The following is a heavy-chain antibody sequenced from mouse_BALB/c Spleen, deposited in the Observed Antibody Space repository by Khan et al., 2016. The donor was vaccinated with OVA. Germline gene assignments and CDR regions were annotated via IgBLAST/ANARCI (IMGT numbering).Heavy chain of an antibody. Sequence: QVQLKESGPGLVAPSQCLSITCTASGFSLTSYGVHWVRQPPGKGLEWLGVIWAGGSTNYNSALMSRLSISKENSKSQDFLKMNSLQTDDTAVYDCADLEDFWGQGTTLTVSS. J-gene: IGHJ2*01. CDR3: ADLEDF. V-gene: IGHV2-9*02. CDR1: GFSLTSYG. CDR2: IWAGGST.